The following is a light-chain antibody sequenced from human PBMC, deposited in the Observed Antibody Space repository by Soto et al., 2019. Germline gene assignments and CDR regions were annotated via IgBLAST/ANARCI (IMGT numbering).Light chain of an antibody. CDR3: QKYNSAPLP. CDR2: AAS. J-gene: IGKJ5*01. CDR1: PGIINY. Sequence: DIQMTQSPSSLSASVGDRVTITCRASPGIINYLAWYQQKPWKVPELLIYAASTLQSGVPSRFSGSGSGTEFTLTISSLQPEDVATYYCQKYNSAPLPFGQGTRLEIK. V-gene: IGKV1-27*01.